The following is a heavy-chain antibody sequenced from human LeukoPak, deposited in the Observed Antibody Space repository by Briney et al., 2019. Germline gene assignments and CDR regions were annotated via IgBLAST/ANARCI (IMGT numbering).Heavy chain of an antibody. Sequence: GGSLRLSCAASGFTFSNYWMHWVRQALGKGLVWVSRINSDGSTTSYADSVKGRFTISRDNAKNTLYLQMSSLRVEDTAVYYCARGGFYSSSQLDYWGQGTLVTVSS. CDR1: GFTFSNYW. J-gene: IGHJ4*02. V-gene: IGHV3-74*01. D-gene: IGHD6-13*01. CDR2: INSDGSTT. CDR3: ARGGFYSSSQLDY.